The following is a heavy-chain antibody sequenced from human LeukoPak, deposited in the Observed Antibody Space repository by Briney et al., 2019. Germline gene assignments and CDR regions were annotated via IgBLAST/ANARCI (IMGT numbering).Heavy chain of an antibody. D-gene: IGHD3-3*01. Sequence: GGSLRLSCAASGFTFSSYGMHWVRQAPGKGLEWVAVMWYDESNKYYADSVKGRFTISRDNSKNTLYLQMNSLRAEDTAVYYCARTGYDFWSGYYGGDYYYMDVWGKGTTVTVSS. CDR3: ARTGYDFWSGYYGGDYYYMDV. CDR2: MWYDESNK. J-gene: IGHJ6*03. CDR1: GFTFSSYG. V-gene: IGHV3-33*01.